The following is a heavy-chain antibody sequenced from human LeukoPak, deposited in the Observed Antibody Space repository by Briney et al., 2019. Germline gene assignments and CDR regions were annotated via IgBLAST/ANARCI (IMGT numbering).Heavy chain of an antibody. CDR3: ARDHRYGPFSDYYYYMDV. CDR1: GFTFSSYS. CDR2: ISSSSTYI. D-gene: IGHD5-18*01. J-gene: IGHJ6*03. V-gene: IGHV3-21*06. Sequence: PGGSLRLSCAASGFTFSSYSINWVRQAPGKGLEWVSSISSSSTYIYYADSVKGRSTISRDNAKSSLYLQMNSLRAEDTAVYYCARDHRYGPFSDYYYYMDVWGKGTTVTVSS.